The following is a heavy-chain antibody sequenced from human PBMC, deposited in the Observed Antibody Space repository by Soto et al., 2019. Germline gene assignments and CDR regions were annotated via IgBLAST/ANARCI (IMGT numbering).Heavy chain of an antibody. V-gene: IGHV1-69*01. CDR1: GGSFSKYG. D-gene: IGHD1-26*01. J-gene: IGHJ6*02. Sequence: QVQLVQSGAEVKMPGSSVRVSCKASGGSFSKYGISWVRQAPGQGLEWMGGIIPMFGIGNYAEKFLGRVTITADESTSPSHMELSSVRSEDTAVYFCARGYRENYFDARDVWGQGTTVTVSS. CDR3: ARGYRENYFDARDV. CDR2: IIPMFGIG.